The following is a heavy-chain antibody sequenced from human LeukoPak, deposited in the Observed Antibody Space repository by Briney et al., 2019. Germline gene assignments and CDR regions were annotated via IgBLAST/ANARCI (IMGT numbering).Heavy chain of an antibody. Sequence: ASVKVSCKASGYTFTGYYMHWVRQAPGQGLEWMGWINPNSGGANYAQKFQGRVTMTRDTSISTAYMELSRLRSDDTAVYYCARAKVGATAGFDYWGQGTLVTVSS. J-gene: IGHJ4*02. V-gene: IGHV1-2*02. CDR1: GYTFTGYY. CDR2: INPNSGGA. CDR3: ARAKVGATAGFDY. D-gene: IGHD1-26*01.